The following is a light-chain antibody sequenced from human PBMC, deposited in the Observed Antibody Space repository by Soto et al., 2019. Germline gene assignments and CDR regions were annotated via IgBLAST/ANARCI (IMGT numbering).Light chain of an antibody. CDR3: QQYNEWPLT. Sequence: EIVMTQSPATLAVSPGERATLSCRASQSVSNNLAWYQQKPGQAPRLLIYHASTGATGIPARFSGSGSGTELTLTNSSVQSENFAVYYCQQYNEWPLTFGGGTKVEI. CDR2: HAS. J-gene: IGKJ4*01. V-gene: IGKV3-15*01. CDR1: QSVSNN.